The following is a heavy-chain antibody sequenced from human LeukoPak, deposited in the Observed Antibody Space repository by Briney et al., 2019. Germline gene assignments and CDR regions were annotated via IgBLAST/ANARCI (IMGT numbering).Heavy chain of an antibody. CDR3: ARGQAMSGFHYYYMDV. V-gene: IGHV3-48*03. CDR1: GFTFSNYE. J-gene: IGHJ6*03. Sequence: GGSLRLSCSASGFTFSNYELNWVRQAPGKGLEWVSYISRSATTIYYADSVRGRFTISRDNAKNSLYLQMNSLRAEDTAVYYCARGQAMSGFHYYYMDVWGKGTTVTVSS. D-gene: IGHD6-19*01. CDR2: ISRSATTI.